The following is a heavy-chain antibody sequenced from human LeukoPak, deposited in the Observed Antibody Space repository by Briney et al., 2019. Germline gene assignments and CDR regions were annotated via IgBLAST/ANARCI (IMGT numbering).Heavy chain of an antibody. Sequence: GASVKVSCKVSGYTLTELSMHWVRQAPGKGLEWMGGFDPEDGETIYAQKFQGRVTMTEDTYTDTAYMELSSLRSEDTAVYYWATATGVQWLSWFDPWGQGALVTVSS. D-gene: IGHD6-19*01. CDR2: FDPEDGET. CDR3: ATATGVQWLSWFDP. CDR1: GYTLTELS. V-gene: IGHV1-24*01. J-gene: IGHJ5*02.